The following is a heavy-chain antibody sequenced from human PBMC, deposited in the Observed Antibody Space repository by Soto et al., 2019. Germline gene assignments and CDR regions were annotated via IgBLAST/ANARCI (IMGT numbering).Heavy chain of an antibody. D-gene: IGHD1-26*01. CDR2: INPSGGST. CDR3: ARRHTTREDYYYSGMDV. J-gene: IGHJ6*02. Sequence: ASVKVSCKASGYTFTSYHMHGVRQAPGQGLEWMRIINPSGGSTSYAQKFQGRVTMTRDTSTSTVYMELSSLRSEDTAVYYCARRHTTREDYYYSGMDVWGQGTTVTVYS. V-gene: IGHV1-46*01. CDR1: GYTFTSYH.